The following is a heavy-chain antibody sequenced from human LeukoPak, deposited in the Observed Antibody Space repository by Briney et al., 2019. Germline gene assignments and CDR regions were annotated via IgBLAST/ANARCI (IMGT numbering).Heavy chain of an antibody. CDR1: GDSFSSNNYY. V-gene: IGHV4-39*01. J-gene: IGHJ4*02. CDR2: IYYSGST. D-gene: IGHD3-3*01. Sequence: PSETLSLTCTVSGDSFSSNNYYWGWVRQPPGKGLEWIGSIYYSGSTYYNPSLKRRVIIYVETSKKQFSLSLSSVTAADTAVYYCAGRRVTIFRVVTYYFDSWGQGTLVTVSS. CDR3: AGRRVTIFRVVTYYFDS.